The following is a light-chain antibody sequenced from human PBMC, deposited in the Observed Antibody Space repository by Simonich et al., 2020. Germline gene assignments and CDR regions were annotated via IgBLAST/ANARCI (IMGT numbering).Light chain of an antibody. CDR1: QSVLYSSNNKNY. CDR3: QQYYSTPYT. V-gene: IGKV4-1*01. CDR2: WAS. Sequence: DIVMTQSPDSLSVSLGERATINCKSSQSVLYSSNNKNYLAWYQQKPGQPPKQLIYWASTRESGVPDRLSGSGSGTEFTLTISSLQAEDVAVYYCQQYYSTPYTFGQGTKLEIK. J-gene: IGKJ2*01.